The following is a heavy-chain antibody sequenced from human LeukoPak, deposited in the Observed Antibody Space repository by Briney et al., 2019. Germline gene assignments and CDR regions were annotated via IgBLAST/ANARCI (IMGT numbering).Heavy chain of an antibody. Sequence: ASETLSLTCAVYGGSFSGYYWSWIRQPPGKGLEWIGEINHSGSTNYNPSLKSRVTISVDTSKNQFSLKLSSVTAADTAVYYCARIRYYYGSGMDYYYYYMDVWGKGTTVTISS. CDR2: INHSGST. V-gene: IGHV4-34*01. D-gene: IGHD3-10*01. J-gene: IGHJ6*03. CDR1: GGSFSGYY. CDR3: ARIRYYYGSGMDYYYYYMDV.